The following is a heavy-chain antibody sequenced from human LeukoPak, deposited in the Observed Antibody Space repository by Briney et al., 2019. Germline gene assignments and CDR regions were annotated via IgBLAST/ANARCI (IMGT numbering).Heavy chain of an antibody. CDR1: GGSISSGSYY. D-gene: IGHD3-3*01. CDR3: ARRTIFGVVSWFDP. V-gene: IGHV4-61*02. J-gene: IGHJ5*02. CDR2: IYTSGST. Sequence: SETLSLTCTVSGGSISSGSYYWSWIRQPAGKGLEWIGRIYTSGSTNYNPSLKSRVTISVDRSKDQFSLKLSSVTAADTAVYYCARRTIFGVVSWFDPWGQGTLVTVSS.